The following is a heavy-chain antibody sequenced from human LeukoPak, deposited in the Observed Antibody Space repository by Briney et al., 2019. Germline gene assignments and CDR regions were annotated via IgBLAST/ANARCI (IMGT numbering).Heavy chain of an antibody. Sequence: GGSLRLSCAASGFTFSSYGMHWVSQAPGKGLEWVAVIWYDGSNKYYADSVKGRFTISRDNSKNTLYLQMNSLRAEDTAVYYCARDGFGESFFDYWGQGTLVTVSS. V-gene: IGHV3-33*01. CDR3: ARDGFGESFFDY. CDR2: IWYDGSNK. D-gene: IGHD3-10*01. CDR1: GFTFSSYG. J-gene: IGHJ4*02.